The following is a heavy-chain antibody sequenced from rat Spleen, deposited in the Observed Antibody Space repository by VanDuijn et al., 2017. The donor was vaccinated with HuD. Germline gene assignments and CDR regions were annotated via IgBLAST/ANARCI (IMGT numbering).Heavy chain of an antibody. J-gene: IGHJ3*01. V-gene: IGHV5-29*01. Sequence: EVQLVESGGGLVQPGRSLKLSCAVSGFTFKNYVMAWVRQAPTKGLEWVAAFSYDGFTTYYRDSVRGRFTISSDNTKTTLYLQMDSLRSEDTATYYCTIHDYPGVTTNWFAHWGQGTLVTVSS. CDR1: GFTFKNYV. CDR2: FSYDGFTT. CDR3: TIHDYPGVTTNWFAH. D-gene: IGHD1-4*01.